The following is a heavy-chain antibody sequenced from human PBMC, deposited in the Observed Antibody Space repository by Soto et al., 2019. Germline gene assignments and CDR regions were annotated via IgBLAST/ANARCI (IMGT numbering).Heavy chain of an antibody. D-gene: IGHD3-22*01. CDR1: GAPISTGNW. CDR3: ARHSSYYYDSSAYYDS. V-gene: IGHV4-4*02. Sequence: QVHLQESGPGLVQSSGTLSLTCGVSGAPISTGNWCTWVRQPPGKGLEWIGEIYHGGNTNYRPSPKIRVPISVDKAKTQFSLRLSSVTAADTAVYYCARHSSYYYDSSAYYDSWGQGALVTVSS. J-gene: IGHJ5*01. CDR2: IYHGGNT.